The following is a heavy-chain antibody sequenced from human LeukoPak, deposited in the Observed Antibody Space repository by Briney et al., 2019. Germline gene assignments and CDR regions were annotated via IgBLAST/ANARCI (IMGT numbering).Heavy chain of an antibody. CDR3: ARGLGAPVVNYGMDV. V-gene: IGHV4-59*01. CDR2: IHYSGST. CDR1: RDSINNYY. Sequence: SETLSLTCTISRDSINNYYWSWIRQPPGKGLEWIGYIHYSGSTNYNPSLKSRVTISVDTSKNQRSMKLTSMTAADTAAYYCARGLGAPVVNYGMDVWGQGTTVTVSS. J-gene: IGHJ6*02. D-gene: IGHD3-22*01.